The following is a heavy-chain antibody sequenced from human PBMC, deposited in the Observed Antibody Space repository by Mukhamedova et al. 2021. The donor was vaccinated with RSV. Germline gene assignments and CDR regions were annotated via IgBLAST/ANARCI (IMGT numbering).Heavy chain of an antibody. Sequence: EWLALIYWNDVKEYSSSLRSRLTITKDTSKNQVVLTMANMDPVDTATYYCAYEPRALTAAWGVWGQGTLVTVSS. CDR2: IYWNDVK. V-gene: IGHV2-5*01. CDR3: AYEPRALTAAWGV. D-gene: IGHD6-13*01. J-gene: IGHJ4*02.